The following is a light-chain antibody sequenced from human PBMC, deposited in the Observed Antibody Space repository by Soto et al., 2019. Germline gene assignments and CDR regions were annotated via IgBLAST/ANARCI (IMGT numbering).Light chain of an antibody. Sequence: DIQMTQSPSTLSASIGDRVTITCRASQSISNWLAWYQQKPGKAPKLLIYKASSLQSGVPSRFSGSGSGTEFTLNISSLQPDDFATYYCQQYISYCTFGQGTKLEIK. J-gene: IGKJ2*01. CDR2: KAS. CDR3: QQYISYCT. CDR1: QSISNW. V-gene: IGKV1-5*03.